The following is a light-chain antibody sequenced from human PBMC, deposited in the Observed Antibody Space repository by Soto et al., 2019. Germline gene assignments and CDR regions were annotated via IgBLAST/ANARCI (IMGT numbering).Light chain of an antibody. J-gene: IGLJ1*01. CDR3: ISSTSSSTSYV. Sequence: QSALTQPASVSGSPGQSITISCTGTSSDVGGYNYVAWYQQHPGKVPRLMIYEVSNRPSGVSNRFSGSKSGSTASLAISGLQAEDEADHYCISSTSSSTSYVFGTGTKVTVL. CDR1: SSDVGGYNY. V-gene: IGLV2-14*01. CDR2: EVS.